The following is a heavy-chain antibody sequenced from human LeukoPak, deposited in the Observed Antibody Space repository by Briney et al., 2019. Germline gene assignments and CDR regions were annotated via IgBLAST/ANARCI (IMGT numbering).Heavy chain of an antibody. CDR1: GFTFDDYG. D-gene: IGHD6-6*01. J-gene: IGHJ4*02. Sequence: GGSLRLSCAASGFTFDDYGMSWVRQAPGKGLEWVSGINWNRSSTGYADSVKGRFTISRDNAKNSLYLQMNSLRAEDTALYYCARSFSSSSDYFDYWGQGTLVTVSS. CDR3: ARSFSSSSDYFDY. V-gene: IGHV3-20*04. CDR2: INWNRSST.